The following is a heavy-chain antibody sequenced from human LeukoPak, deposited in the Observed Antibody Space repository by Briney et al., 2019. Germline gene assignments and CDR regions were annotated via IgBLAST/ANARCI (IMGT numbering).Heavy chain of an antibody. CDR1: GGSISSYY. D-gene: IGHD4-23*01. J-gene: IGHJ4*02. CDR2: IYYSGST. CDR3: ARDRWRLNY. V-gene: IGHV4-59*01. Sequence: SETLSLTCTVSGGSISSYYWSWIRQPPGKGLEWIGYIYYSGSTNYNPSLKSRVTISVDTSKNQLSLKLSSVTAADTAVYYCARDRWRLNYWGQGTLVTVSS.